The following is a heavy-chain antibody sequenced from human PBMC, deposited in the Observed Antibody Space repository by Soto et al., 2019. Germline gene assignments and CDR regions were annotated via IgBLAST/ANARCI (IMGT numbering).Heavy chain of an antibody. CDR2: IYYTGST. J-gene: IGHJ4*02. V-gene: IGHV4-59*08. Sequence: PSETLSLTCTVSGGSIHSYYWSWIRQPPGKGLEWIGYIYYTGSTNYNPSLKSRVTISVATSKNQFSLKLSSVTAADTAVYYCARHRNYYDSSRKFDHWGQGTLVTVPS. CDR3: ARHRNYYDSSRKFDH. D-gene: IGHD3-22*01. CDR1: GGSIHSYY.